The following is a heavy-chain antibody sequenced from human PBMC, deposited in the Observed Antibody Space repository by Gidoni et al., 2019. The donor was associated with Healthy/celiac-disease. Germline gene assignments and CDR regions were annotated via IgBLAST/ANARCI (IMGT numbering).Heavy chain of an antibody. D-gene: IGHD5-12*01. V-gene: IGHV3-23*01. CDR1: GFHFSSYA. Sequence: EVQLLESGGGLVQPGGSLRLSCAASGFHFSSYAMSWVRQAPGKGLEWVSAISGSGGSTYYADSVKGRFTISRDNSKNTLYLQMNSLRAEDTAVYYCAKAHPLGLRSYYYYGMDVWGQGTTVTVSS. CDR3: AKAHPLGLRSYYYYGMDV. J-gene: IGHJ6*02. CDR2: ISGSGGST.